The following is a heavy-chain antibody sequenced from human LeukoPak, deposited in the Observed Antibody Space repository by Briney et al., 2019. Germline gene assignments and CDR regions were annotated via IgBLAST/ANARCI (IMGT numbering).Heavy chain of an antibody. CDR3: AKASSNYFYYFEY. D-gene: IGHD2/OR15-2a*01. CDR2: ISYDATSK. Sequence: GGSLRLSCAASGFTFSSSDTHWVRQAPGKGLEWVAVISYDATSKYYADPVRGRFTLSRDNSKNTLYLQTNTLRDEDTAVYYCAKASSNYFYYFEYWGQGTLVTVSS. CDR1: GFTFSSSD. J-gene: IGHJ4*02. V-gene: IGHV3-30*18.